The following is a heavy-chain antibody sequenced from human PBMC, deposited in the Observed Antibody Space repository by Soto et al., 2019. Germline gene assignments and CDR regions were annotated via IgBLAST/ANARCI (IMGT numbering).Heavy chain of an antibody. Sequence: PGGSLRLSCAASGFIFSRHWMHWVRQAPGKGLVWVSHINSDGLTTKYADSVKGRFTISRDNANNMLYLQMNSLRAEDTAVYYCAKCPNCPPRYNMDVWGQGATVTVSS. D-gene: IGHD1-1*01. CDR1: GFIFSRHW. CDR3: AKCPNCPPRYNMDV. CDR2: INSDGLTT. V-gene: IGHV3-74*03. J-gene: IGHJ6*02.